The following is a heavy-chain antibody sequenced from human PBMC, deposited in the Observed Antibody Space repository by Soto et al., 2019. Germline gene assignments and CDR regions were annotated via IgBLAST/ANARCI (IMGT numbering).Heavy chain of an antibody. J-gene: IGHJ4*02. V-gene: IGHV4-30-4*08. CDR1: GGSISSSSCY. CDR3: ARDTITPGYFDS. Sequence: TSETLSLTCTVSGGSISSSSCYWGWIRQPPGKGLEWIGYTYYSGSPYYNPSLKSRATISVDTSRNKFSLKLTSVTAADTAVYYCARDTITPGYFDSWGPGTLVTVSS. D-gene: IGHD4-4*01. CDR2: TYYSGSP.